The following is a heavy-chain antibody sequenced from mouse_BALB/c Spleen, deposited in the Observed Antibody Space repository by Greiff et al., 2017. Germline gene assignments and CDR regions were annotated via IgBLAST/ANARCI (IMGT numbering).Heavy chain of an antibody. D-gene: IGHD2-10*02. Sequence: AAAGFDFSRYWMSWVRQAPGKGLEWIGEINPDSSTINYTPSLKDKFIISRDNAKNTLYLQMSKVRSEDTALYYCARQVWAMDYWGQGTSVTVSS. CDR2: INPDSSTI. J-gene: IGHJ4*01. CDR1: GFDFSRYW. V-gene: IGHV4-1*02. CDR3: ARQVWAMDY.